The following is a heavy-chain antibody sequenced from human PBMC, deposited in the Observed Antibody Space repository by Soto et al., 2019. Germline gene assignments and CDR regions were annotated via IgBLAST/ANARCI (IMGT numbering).Heavy chain of an antibody. CDR2: ISGSGGST. CDR3: AKEGSSSLYYFDY. CDR1: GFTFSSYA. Sequence: EVHLLESGGGLVQPGGSLRLSCAASGFTFSSYAMSWVLQATGKGRERVSTISGSGGSTYYADSVKGRFTISRDNSKNTLYLQMNSLRGEDTAVYYCAKEGSSSLYYFDYWGQGTLVTVSS. J-gene: IGHJ4*02. D-gene: IGHD6-6*01. V-gene: IGHV3-23*01.